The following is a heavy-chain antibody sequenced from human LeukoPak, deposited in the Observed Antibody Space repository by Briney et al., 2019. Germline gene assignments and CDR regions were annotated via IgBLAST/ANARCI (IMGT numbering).Heavy chain of an antibody. Sequence: SETLSLTCTVSGGSISSYYWSWIRQPPGKGLEWIGYIYYSGSTNYNPSLKSRVTISVDTSKNQFSLKLSSVTAADTAVYYCARHGMGARQDPYYYYGMDVWGQGTTVTVSS. CDR3: ARHGMGARQDPYYYYGMDV. V-gene: IGHV4-59*08. CDR1: GGSISSYY. J-gene: IGHJ6*02. D-gene: IGHD6-6*01. CDR2: IYYSGST.